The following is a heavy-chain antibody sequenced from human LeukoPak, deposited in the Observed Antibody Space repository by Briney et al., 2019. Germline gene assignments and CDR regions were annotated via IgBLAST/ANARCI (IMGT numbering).Heavy chain of an antibody. D-gene: IGHD2-15*01. CDR1: GFTFSSYS. CDR3: ARDYVVVVVTEAFDS. Sequence: GGSLRLSCAAYGFTFSSYSMNWVRQAAGKGLEWVSSISSSSSYIYYADSVKGRFTISRDNAKNSLYLQMNSLRAEDTAVYYCARDYVVVVVTEAFDSWGQGTMVTVSS. V-gene: IGHV3-21*01. J-gene: IGHJ3*02. CDR2: ISSSSSYI.